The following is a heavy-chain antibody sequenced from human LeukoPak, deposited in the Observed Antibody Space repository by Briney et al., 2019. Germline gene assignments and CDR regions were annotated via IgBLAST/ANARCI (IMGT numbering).Heavy chain of an antibody. Sequence: GGSPRLSCAASRFTFSSYWMSWVRQAPGKGLEWVANIKQDGSEKYYVDSVKGRFTISRNNAKNSLYLQMNSLRAEDTAVYYCAREQIAVAGTLDYWGQGTLVTVSS. CDR2: IKQDGSEK. J-gene: IGHJ4*02. D-gene: IGHD6-19*01. CDR1: RFTFSSYW. CDR3: AREQIAVAGTLDY. V-gene: IGHV3-7*01.